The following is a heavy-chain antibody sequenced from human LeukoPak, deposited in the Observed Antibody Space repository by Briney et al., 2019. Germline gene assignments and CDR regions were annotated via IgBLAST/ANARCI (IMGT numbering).Heavy chain of an antibody. CDR1: GXTFSGYS. Sequence: PGGSLRLSCAASGXTFSGYSINWVRQVPGKGLEWVSSISSSGSYIYYADSVKGRFTISRDNAKNSLYLQMNSLRAEDTAVYYCARTGLYSGYGIDYWGQGTLVTVSS. V-gene: IGHV3-21*01. CDR2: ISSSGSYI. D-gene: IGHD5-12*01. CDR3: ARTGLYSGYGIDY. J-gene: IGHJ4*02.